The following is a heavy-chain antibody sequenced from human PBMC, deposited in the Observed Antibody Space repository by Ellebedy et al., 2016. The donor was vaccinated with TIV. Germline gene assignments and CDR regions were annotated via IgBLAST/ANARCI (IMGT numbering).Heavy chain of an antibody. J-gene: IGHJ5*02. CDR3: ARNPGGGGDFGDNWFDP. D-gene: IGHD2-21*01. V-gene: IGHV3-30*19. CDR2: ILYDGSDR. Sequence: GGSLRLSCAASGVMMTGYGMHWVRQAPGKGLEWVADILYDGSDRFYADSVRGRLTISRDSSKNTVYLQMNRLKVEDTAVYYCARNPGGGGDFGDNWFDPWGQGTLVTVSS. CDR1: GVMMTGYG.